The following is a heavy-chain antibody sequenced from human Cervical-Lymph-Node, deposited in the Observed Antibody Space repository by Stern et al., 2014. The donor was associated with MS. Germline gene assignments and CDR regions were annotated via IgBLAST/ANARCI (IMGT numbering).Heavy chain of an antibody. V-gene: IGHV4-59*01. J-gene: IGHJ4*02. CDR1: GGSINTYY. CDR3: ARGGGRTYFDY. CDR2: IYYSGST. D-gene: IGHD3-16*01. Sequence: QLQLQESGPGLVKPSETLSLTCTVSGGSINTYYWSWIRQRPGQGLEWIGWIYYSGSTNYNPSLKSRVTISMDTSKNQFSLKLTSVTAADTAVYYCARGGGRTYFDYWGQGTLVTVSS.